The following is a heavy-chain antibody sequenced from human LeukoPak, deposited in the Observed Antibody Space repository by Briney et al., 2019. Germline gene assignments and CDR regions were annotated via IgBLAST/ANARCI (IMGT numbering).Heavy chain of an antibody. CDR3: ARDIPPLLGYGMDV. Sequence: GGSLRLSCAASGFTFSSYAMSWVRQAPGKGLEWVSAISGSGGSTYYADSVKGRFTISRDNSKNTLYLQMNSLRAEDTAVYYCARDIPPLLGYGMDVWGQGTTVTVSS. CDR1: GFTFSSYA. D-gene: IGHD2-15*01. V-gene: IGHV3-23*01. J-gene: IGHJ6*02. CDR2: ISGSGGST.